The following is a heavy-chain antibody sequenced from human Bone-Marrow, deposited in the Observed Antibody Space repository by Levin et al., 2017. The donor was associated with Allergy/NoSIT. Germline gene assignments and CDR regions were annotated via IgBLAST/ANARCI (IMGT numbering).Heavy chain of an antibody. J-gene: IGHJ3*02. CDR1: GFTFDGYA. Sequence: SLKISCAASGFTFDGYAMHWVRQAPGKGLEWVSGISWNSGSIGYADSVKGRFTISRDNAKNSLYLQMNSLRAEDTALYYCAKDLLSPYDYVWGSYRFSAFDIWGQGTMVTVSS. V-gene: IGHV3-9*01. CDR2: ISWNSGSI. D-gene: IGHD3-16*02. CDR3: AKDLLSPYDYVWGSYRFSAFDI.